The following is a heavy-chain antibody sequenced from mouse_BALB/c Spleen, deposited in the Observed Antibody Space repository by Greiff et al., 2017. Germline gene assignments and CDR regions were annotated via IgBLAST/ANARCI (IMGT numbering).Heavy chain of an antibody. D-gene: IGHD2-2*01. Sequence: QVQLQQSGAELMKPGASVKISCKATGYTFSSYWIEWVKQRPGHGLEWIGEILPGSGSTNYNEKFKGKATFTADTSSNTAYMHLSSLTSEDSAVYYCARRGDLWLRQDYWGQGTTLTVSS. CDR1: GYTFSSYW. V-gene: IGHV1-9*01. J-gene: IGHJ2*01. CDR2: ILPGSGST. CDR3: ARRGDLWLRQDY.